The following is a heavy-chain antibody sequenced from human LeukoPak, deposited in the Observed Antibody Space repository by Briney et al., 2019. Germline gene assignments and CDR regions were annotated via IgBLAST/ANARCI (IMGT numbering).Heavy chain of an antibody. CDR2: IFYSGST. CDR3: ARVGPFFDY. Sequence: SETLSLTCTVSGGPISSSSFYWGWIRQPPGKGLEWIGSIFYSGSTYYNPSLKSRVTISVDTSKNQFSLRLSSVTAAGTAVYYCARVGPFFDYWGQGTLVTVSS. CDR1: GGPISSSSFY. J-gene: IGHJ4*02. V-gene: IGHV4-39*01.